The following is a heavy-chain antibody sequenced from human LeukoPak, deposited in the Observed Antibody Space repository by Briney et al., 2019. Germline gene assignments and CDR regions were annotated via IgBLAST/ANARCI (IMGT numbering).Heavy chain of an antibody. CDR1: GGSISSYY. CDR3: AGSLWFGEFRADYGMDV. V-gene: IGHV4-59*01. J-gene: IGHJ6*02. CDR2: IYYSGST. Sequence: PSETLSLTCTVSGGSISSYYWSWIRQPPGKGLEWIGYIYYSGSTNYNPSLKSRVTISVDTSKNQFSLKLSSVTAADTAVYYCAGSLWFGEFRADYGMDVWGQGTTVTVSS. D-gene: IGHD3-10*01.